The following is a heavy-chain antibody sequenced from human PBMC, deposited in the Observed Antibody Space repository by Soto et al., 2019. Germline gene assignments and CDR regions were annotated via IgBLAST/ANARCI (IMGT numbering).Heavy chain of an antibody. CDR1: GGSISSGDYY. V-gene: IGHV4-30-4*01. Sequence: SETLSLTCTVSGGSISSGDYYWSCIRQPPGKGLEWIGYIYYSGSTYYNPSLKSRVTISVDTSKNQFSLKLSSVTAADTAVYYCARDDCGGDCYSALVYWGQGTLVTVSS. CDR3: ARDDCGGDCYSALVY. J-gene: IGHJ4*02. D-gene: IGHD2-21*02. CDR2: IYYSGST.